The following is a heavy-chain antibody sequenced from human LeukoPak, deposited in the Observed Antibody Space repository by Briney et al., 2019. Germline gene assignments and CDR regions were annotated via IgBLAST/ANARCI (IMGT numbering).Heavy chain of an antibody. CDR1: GFTFSYYA. D-gene: IGHD2-15*01. V-gene: IGHV3-30-3*01. CDR3: ADSDGYYYDV. CDR2: ISDDGGNR. J-gene: IGHJ4*02. Sequence: GGTLRLSCVASGFTSGFTFSYYAMHWVRQAPGKGLEWVAFISDDGGNRYLANSVKGRFTISRDNSKNTVYLQMNSLGAEDTAVYYCADSDGYYYDVWGQGTLVTVS.